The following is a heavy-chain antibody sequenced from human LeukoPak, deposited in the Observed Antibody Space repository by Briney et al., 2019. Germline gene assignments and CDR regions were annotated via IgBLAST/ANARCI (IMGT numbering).Heavy chain of an antibody. J-gene: IGHJ4*02. D-gene: IGHD3-3*01. Sequence: ASVKVSCKASGYTFTGYYMHWVRQAPGQGLEWMGGINPNSGGTNYAQKFQGRVTMNRDTSISTAYMELSRLRSDDTAVYYCARGPVLRFLEWSVDYWGQGTLVTASS. CDR3: ARGPVLRFLEWSVDY. V-gene: IGHV1-2*02. CDR2: INPNSGGT. CDR1: GYTFTGYY.